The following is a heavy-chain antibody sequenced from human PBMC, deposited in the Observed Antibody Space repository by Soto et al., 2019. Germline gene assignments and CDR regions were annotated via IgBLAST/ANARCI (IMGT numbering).Heavy chain of an antibody. J-gene: IGHJ6*02. Sequence: VASVKVSCKASGYTFTGYYMHWVRQAPGQGLEWMGWINPNSGGTNYAQKFQGRVTMTRDTSISTAYMELSRLRSDDTAVYYCARGRTALKRYYYGMDVWGQGTTVTVSS. D-gene: IGHD5-18*01. CDR3: ARGRTALKRYYYGMDV. V-gene: IGHV1-2*02. CDR1: GYTFTGYY. CDR2: INPNSGGT.